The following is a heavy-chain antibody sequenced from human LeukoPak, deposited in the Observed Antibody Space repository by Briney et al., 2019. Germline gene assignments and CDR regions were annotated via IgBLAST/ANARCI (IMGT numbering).Heavy chain of an antibody. V-gene: IGHV4-39*07. D-gene: IGHD2-8*01. J-gene: IGHJ4*02. Sequence: SETLSLTCSISGGSISINNFWWGWIRQSPGKAMKWVGSVYYSGSTYYNPSLTRRLTMSVDTSKNQFSLKLTSLTAADTAVYYCARGTSFGLMNSDNWGQGTLVIVSS. CDR2: VYYSGST. CDR1: GGSISINNFW. CDR3: ARGTSFGLMNSDN.